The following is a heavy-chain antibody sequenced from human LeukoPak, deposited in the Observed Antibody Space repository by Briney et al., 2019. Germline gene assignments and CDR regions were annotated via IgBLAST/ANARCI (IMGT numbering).Heavy chain of an antibody. CDR3: ARDKVAPIVGATGLFDY. Sequence: GSLRLSCAASGFTFSSFAMHWVRQAPGKGLEWVAVISYDGSNKYYADSVKGRFTISRDNSKNTLYLQMNSLIAEDTAVYYCARDKVAPIVGATGLFDYWAREPWSPSPQ. V-gene: IGHV3-30-3*01. CDR1: GFTFSSFA. J-gene: IGHJ4*02. CDR2: ISYDGSNK. D-gene: IGHD1-26*01.